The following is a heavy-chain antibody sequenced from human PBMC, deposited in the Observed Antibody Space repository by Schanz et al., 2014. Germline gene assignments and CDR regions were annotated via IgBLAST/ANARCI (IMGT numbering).Heavy chain of an antibody. J-gene: IGHJ4*02. CDR1: EFTFSTDA. CDR3: AKSQGSSFDS. D-gene: IGHD6-13*01. CDR2: ISASGGDT. Sequence: EVHLVESGGGLVQPGGSLRLSCAASEFTFSTDAMSWVRQAPGKGLEWLSVISASGGDTYYADSVKGRFTISSDNSKSTLYLQMSSLRAEDTAVYYCAKSQGSSFDSWGQGTLVTVSS. V-gene: IGHV3-23*04.